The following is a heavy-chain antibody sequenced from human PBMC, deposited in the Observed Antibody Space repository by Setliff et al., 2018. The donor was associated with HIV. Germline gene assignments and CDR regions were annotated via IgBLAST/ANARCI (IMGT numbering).Heavy chain of an antibody. Sequence: PSETLSLTCTVSGGSISSSYWTWTRQHPGKGLEWIGYIYYSGGTYYNPSLKSRVTISVDTSKNQFSLKLSSVTAADTAVYYCARVPTNPDFYYYYMDVWGKGTTVTVSS. CDR3: ARVPTNPDFYYYYMDV. V-gene: IGHV4-59*06. CDR1: GGSISSSY. J-gene: IGHJ6*03. CDR2: IYYSGGT.